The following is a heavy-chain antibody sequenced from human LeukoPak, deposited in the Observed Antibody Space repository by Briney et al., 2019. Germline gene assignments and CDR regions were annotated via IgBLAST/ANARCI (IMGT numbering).Heavy chain of an antibody. Sequence: PSETLSLTCAISGYSISSGDYGAWIRQSPGKGREWIGNIFHSGRTYHNPCLKSRATISVDTSKNESSLKLSSVTAAETAVYYCARGIYYLIEYWGQGTLVTVSS. J-gene: IGHJ4*02. V-gene: IGHV4-38-2*01. D-gene: IGHD3-10*01. CDR2: IFHSGRT. CDR1: GYSISSGDY. CDR3: ARGIYYLIEY.